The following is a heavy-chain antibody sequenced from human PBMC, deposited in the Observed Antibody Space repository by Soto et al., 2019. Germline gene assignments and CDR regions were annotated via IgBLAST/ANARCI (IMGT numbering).Heavy chain of an antibody. D-gene: IGHD2-21*02. V-gene: IGHV2-26*01. J-gene: IGHJ6*02. CDR3: GRMNADSYSYYYARDV. CDR2: IFSDAER. Sequence: QVTLRESGPVLLKPTETLTLTCNVSGFSLTTGRMGVSWIRQPPGKALEWLAHIFSDAERSYSTSLQGRLTISPDGSGSQVGLIMTNMGPGDTGTYFCGRMNADSYSYYYARDVWGQGPTVTVSS. CDR1: GFSLTTGRMG.